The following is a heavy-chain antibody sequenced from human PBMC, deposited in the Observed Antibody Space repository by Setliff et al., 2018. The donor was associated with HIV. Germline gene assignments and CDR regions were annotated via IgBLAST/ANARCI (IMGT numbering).Heavy chain of an antibody. CDR2: INPSGTT. V-gene: IGHV4-34*01. D-gene: IGHD3-10*01. Sequence: SETLSLTCAVYGGSFSGYYWTWIRQPPGKGLEWIGEINPSGTTNYNPSLLSRVTMSIDKSKNQFSLRLRSVTAADTAVYYCARVGGWDYGSESYDDYWGQGTLVTVSS. CDR1: GGSFSGYY. CDR3: ARVGGWDYGSESYDDY. J-gene: IGHJ4*02.